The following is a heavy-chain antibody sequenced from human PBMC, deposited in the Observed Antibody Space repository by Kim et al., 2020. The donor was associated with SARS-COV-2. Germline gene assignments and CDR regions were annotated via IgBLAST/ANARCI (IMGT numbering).Heavy chain of an antibody. CDR3: ARVTGDLLSLFDS. CDR2: IYYSGSS. V-gene: IGHV4-59*01. J-gene: IGHJ4*02. CDR1: GGSISTYY. Sequence: SETLSLTCTVSGGSISTYYWSWIRQLPGKGLEWTGYIYYSGSSTYNPSRKSRVTMSVDTAKNQFSLNLSSVSDADTAIYYCARVTGDLLSLFDSWCQGT. D-gene: IGHD3-16*01.